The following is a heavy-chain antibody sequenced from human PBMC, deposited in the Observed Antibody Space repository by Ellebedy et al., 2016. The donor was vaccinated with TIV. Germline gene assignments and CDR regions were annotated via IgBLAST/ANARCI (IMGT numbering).Heavy chain of an antibody. Sequence: AASVKVSCKASGYFLTGYYMHWARQAPGQGLEWMGIINPSGGSTSYAQKLQGRVTMTRDTSTSTVYMELSSLRSEDTAVYYCARVREGATAFDIWGQGTMVTVSS. CDR3: ARVREGATAFDI. D-gene: IGHD1-26*01. CDR2: INPSGGST. CDR1: GYFLTGYY. J-gene: IGHJ3*02. V-gene: IGHV1-46*04.